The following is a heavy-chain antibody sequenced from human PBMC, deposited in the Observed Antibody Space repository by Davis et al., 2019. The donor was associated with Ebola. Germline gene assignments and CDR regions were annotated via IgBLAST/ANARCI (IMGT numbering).Heavy chain of an antibody. D-gene: IGHD4-17*01. CDR3: ARHGVLVTTFLGIDY. CDR2: IYYTGST. V-gene: IGHV4-39*01. CDR1: GGSIISSSSY. J-gene: IGHJ4*02. Sequence: MPSETLSLTCTVSGGSIISSSSYWGWIRQPPRKGLEWIGSIYYTGSTYNNPSLKSRVTISVDTSKNQFSLKLSSVTAADTAVYYCARHGVLVTTFLGIDYWGQGTLVTVSS.